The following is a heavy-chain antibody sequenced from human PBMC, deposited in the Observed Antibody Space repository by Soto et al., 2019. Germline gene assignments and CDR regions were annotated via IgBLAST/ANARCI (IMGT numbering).Heavy chain of an antibody. V-gene: IGHV1-18*01. D-gene: IGHD4-17*01. J-gene: IGHJ6*03. Sequence: ASVKVSCKASGYTFTSYGISWVRQAPGQGLEWMGWISAYNGNTNYAQKLQGRVTMTTDTSTSTAYMELRSLRSDDTAVYYCARVYGDTYYYYYYMDVWGKGTTVTVSS. CDR2: ISAYNGNT. CDR1: GYTFTSYG. CDR3: ARVYGDTYYYYYYMDV.